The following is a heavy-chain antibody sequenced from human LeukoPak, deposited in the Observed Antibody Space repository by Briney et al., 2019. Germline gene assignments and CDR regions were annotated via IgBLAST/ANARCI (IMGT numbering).Heavy chain of an antibody. D-gene: IGHD3-3*01. CDR3: ASGVNYFDY. V-gene: IGHV3-49*04. J-gene: IGHJ4*02. CDR1: GFTFGDYA. Sequence: PGRSLRLSCTASGFTFGDYAMTWVRQAAGKGLEWVSFIRSKSYGGTTEYAASVKGRFTISRDNAKKSLYLQMNSLRAEDTAVYYCASGVNYFDYWGQGTLVTVSS. CDR2: IRSKSYGGTT.